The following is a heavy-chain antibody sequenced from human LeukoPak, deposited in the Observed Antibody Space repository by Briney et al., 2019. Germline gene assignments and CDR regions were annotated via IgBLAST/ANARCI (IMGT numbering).Heavy chain of an antibody. CDR3: ARHRAVAGTPSYYFDY. J-gene: IGHJ4*02. V-gene: IGHV4-61*02. D-gene: IGHD6-19*01. CDR2: IYTSGST. Sequence: PSETLSLTCTVSGGSISSGSYYWSWIRQPAGKGLEWIGRIYTSGSTNYNPSLKSRVTISVDTSKNQFSLKLSSVTAADTAVYYCARHRAVAGTPSYYFDYWGQGTLVTVSS. CDR1: GGSISSGSYY.